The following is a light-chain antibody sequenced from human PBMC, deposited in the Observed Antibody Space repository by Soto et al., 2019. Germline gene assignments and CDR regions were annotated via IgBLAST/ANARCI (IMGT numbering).Light chain of an antibody. J-gene: IGKJ1*01. CDR3: QQYNNWPT. V-gene: IGKV3D-15*01. CDR1: QTVRNN. CDR2: DAS. Sequence: SPCTLSLSPGERTPLSCRASQTVRNNYLAWYQQKPGQAPRLLIYDASNRATGIPARFSGSGSGTDFTLTISSLQSEDFAVYYCQQYNNWPTFGQGTKVDIK.